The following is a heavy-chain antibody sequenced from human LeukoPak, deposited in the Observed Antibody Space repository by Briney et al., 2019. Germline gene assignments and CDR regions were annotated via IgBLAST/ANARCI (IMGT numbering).Heavy chain of an antibody. Sequence: GSLRLSCAASGFIFSSYWMSWVRQAPGKGLEWVSAISGSGGSTYYADSVEGRFTISRDNSKNTLYLQMNSLRAEDTAVYYCAKDQEYYGSGSYSYWGQGTLVTVSS. J-gene: IGHJ4*02. CDR1: GFIFSSYW. CDR3: AKDQEYYGSGSYSY. V-gene: IGHV3-23*01. CDR2: ISGSGGST. D-gene: IGHD3-10*01.